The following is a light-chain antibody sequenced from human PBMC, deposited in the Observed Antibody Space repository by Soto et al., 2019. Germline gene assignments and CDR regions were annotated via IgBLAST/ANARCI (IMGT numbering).Light chain of an antibody. CDR2: WAS. J-gene: IGKJ4*01. CDR3: QQYYSTHPT. Sequence: DIVMTQSPDSLAVSLGERATINCKSSQSVLYSSKNKNYLAWYQQKPGQPPKLLIYWASTRESGVPDRVSGSGYGTDFTLTISSLPAGEEAVYYCQQYYSTHPTFGGGTKVAIK. CDR1: QSVLYSSKNKNY. V-gene: IGKV4-1*01.